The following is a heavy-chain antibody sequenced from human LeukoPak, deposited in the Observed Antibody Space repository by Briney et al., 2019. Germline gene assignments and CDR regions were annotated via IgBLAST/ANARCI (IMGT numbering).Heavy chain of an antibody. J-gene: IGHJ1*01. CDR2: INHSGST. CDR1: GGSISSGGYS. V-gene: IGHV4-34*01. Sequence: SETLSLTCAVSGGSISSGGYSWSWIRQPPGKGLEWIGEINHSGSTNYNPSLKSRVTISVDTSKNQFSLKLSSVTAADTAVYYCARVVRFSTYYYDSSGYYRTPAAEYFQHWGQGTLVTVSS. CDR3: ARVVRFSTYYYDSSGYYRTPAAEYFQH. D-gene: IGHD3-22*01.